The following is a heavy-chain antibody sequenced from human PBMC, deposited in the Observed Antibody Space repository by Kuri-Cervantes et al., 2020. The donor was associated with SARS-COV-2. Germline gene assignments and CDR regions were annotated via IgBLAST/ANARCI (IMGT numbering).Heavy chain of an antibody. CDR1: GFTFSSYA. J-gene: IGHJ4*02. V-gene: IGHV3-30-3*01. CDR3: ARDQRNANWDY. Sequence: GESLKISCAASGFTFSSYAMHWVRQAPGKGLEWVAVISYDGSNEYYADSVKGRFTVSRDNARNSLFLQMSSLRAEDTALYYCARDQRNANWDYWGQGTLVTVSS. D-gene: IGHD2-2*01. CDR2: ISYDGSNE.